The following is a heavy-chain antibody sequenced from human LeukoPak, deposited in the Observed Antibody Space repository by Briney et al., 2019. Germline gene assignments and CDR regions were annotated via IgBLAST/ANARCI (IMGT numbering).Heavy chain of an antibody. CDR3: AKLESPYYYAMDV. CDR1: GGSISSGGYS. Sequence: SETLSLTCIVAGGSISSGGYSWSWIRQHPGKGLEWIGYIYYSGSTYYNPSLKSRVTISVDTSKNQFSLKLSSVTAADSALYYCAKLESPYYYAMDVWGQGTTVTVSS. D-gene: IGHD3-3*01. CDR2: IYYSGST. V-gene: IGHV4-31*03. J-gene: IGHJ6*02.